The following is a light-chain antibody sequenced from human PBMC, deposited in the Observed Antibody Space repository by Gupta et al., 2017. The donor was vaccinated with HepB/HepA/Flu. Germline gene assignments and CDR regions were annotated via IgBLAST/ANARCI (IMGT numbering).Light chain of an antibody. CDR1: SSNIGSNT. CDR3: AAWDDSLNGLV. J-gene: IGLJ1*01. Sequence: QSVLTQPPSASGTPGQRVTISCSGSSSNIGSNTVNWYQQLPGTAPKLLIYSNNHRPSGVPDRFSGSKSGTSASLAISGLQSGDEADYYCAAWDDSLNGLVFGTGTKVTVL. CDR2: SNN. V-gene: IGLV1-44*01.